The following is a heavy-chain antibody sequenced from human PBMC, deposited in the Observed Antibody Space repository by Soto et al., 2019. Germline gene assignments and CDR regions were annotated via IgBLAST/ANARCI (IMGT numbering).Heavy chain of an antibody. CDR2: ISAYNGNT. J-gene: IGHJ4*02. CDR3: AKEAVGAYLFIDY. V-gene: IGHV1-18*01. CDR1: GYTFTSYG. D-gene: IGHD1-26*01. Sequence: GASVKVSCKASGYTFTSYGISWVRQAPGQGLEWMGWISAYNGNTNYAQKLQGRVTMTTDTSTSTAYMELRSLRAEDTAVYYCAKEAVGAYLFIDYWGQGTLVTVSS.